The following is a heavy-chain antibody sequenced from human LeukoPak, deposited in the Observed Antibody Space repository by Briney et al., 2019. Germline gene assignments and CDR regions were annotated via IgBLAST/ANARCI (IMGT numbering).Heavy chain of an antibody. Sequence: PGGSLRLSCAASGFTLSSYPMHWVRQAPGKGLEWVAFISYEGISKYYADSVKGRFTISRDNSKNSLILQMNSLGTDDTGVYYCARDPRQQPPHRGKFDYWGQGTLVTVSS. CDR1: GFTLSSYP. CDR3: ARDPRQQPPHRGKFDY. V-gene: IGHV3-30-3*01. D-gene: IGHD6-13*01. CDR2: ISYEGISK. J-gene: IGHJ4*02.